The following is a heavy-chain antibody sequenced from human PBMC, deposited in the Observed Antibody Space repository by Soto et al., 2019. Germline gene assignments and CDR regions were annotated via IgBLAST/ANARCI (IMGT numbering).Heavy chain of an antibody. J-gene: IGHJ4*02. Sequence: SETLSLTCTVSGGSISSSSYYWGWIRQPPGKGLEWIGSIYYSGSTYYNPSLKSRVTISVDTSKNQFSLKLSSVTAADTAVYYCARLRNSGYGVTSYDSSGYFDYWGQGTLVTVSS. CDR3: ARLRNSGYGVTSYDSSGYFDY. D-gene: IGHD3-22*01. CDR2: IYYSGST. V-gene: IGHV4-39*01. CDR1: GGSISSSSYY.